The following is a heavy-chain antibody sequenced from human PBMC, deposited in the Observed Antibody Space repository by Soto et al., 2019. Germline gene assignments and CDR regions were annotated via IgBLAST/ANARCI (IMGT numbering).Heavy chain of an antibody. CDR2: IWYDGSNK. J-gene: IGHJ4*02. Sequence: QVQLVESGGGVVQPGRSQRLSCAASGFTFSSYGMHWVRQAPGKGLEWVAVIWYDGSNKYYADSVKGRFTISRDNSKNTLYLQMNSLRAEDTAVYYCASLVVAQHYWGQGTLVTVSS. CDR3: ASLVVAQHY. CDR1: GFTFSSYG. V-gene: IGHV3-33*01. D-gene: IGHD2-15*01.